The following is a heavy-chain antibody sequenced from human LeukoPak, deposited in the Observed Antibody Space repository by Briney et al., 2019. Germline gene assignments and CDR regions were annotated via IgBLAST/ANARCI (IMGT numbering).Heavy chain of an antibody. J-gene: IGHJ4*02. V-gene: IGHV3-33*01. CDR3: SRTPPSADDY. CDR2: IWYDGSNE. Sequence: GKSLRLSCAASGFTFSNYGMHWVRQAPGKGLEWVAVIWYDGSNEFYADSVRGRFTISRDSSKNMLYLQMNSLRSDDTAVYYCSRTPPSADDYWGQGTLVTVSS. CDR1: GFTFSNYG. D-gene: IGHD6-19*01.